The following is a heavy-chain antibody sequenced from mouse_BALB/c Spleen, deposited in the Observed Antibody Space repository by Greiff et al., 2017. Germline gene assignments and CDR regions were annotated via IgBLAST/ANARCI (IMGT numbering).Heavy chain of an antibody. Sequence: EVQLQESGPELVKPGASVKISCKASGYSFTGYFMNWVMQSHGKSLEWIGRINPYNGDTFYNQKFKGKATLTVDKSSSTAHMELRSLASEDSAVYYCARGGFTTALYYYAMDYWGQGTSVTVSS. D-gene: IGHD1-2*01. CDR3: ARGGFTTALYYYAMDY. V-gene: IGHV1-20*02. CDR1: GYSFTGYF. J-gene: IGHJ4*01. CDR2: INPYNGDT.